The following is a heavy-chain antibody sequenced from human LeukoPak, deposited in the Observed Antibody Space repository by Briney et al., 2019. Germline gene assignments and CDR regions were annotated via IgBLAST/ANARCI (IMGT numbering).Heavy chain of an antibody. CDR1: GYTFTGYY. CDR3: ARGRYCSGGSCYSSLRYFDL. CDR2: INPNSGGT. D-gene: IGHD2-15*01. Sequence: ASVKVSCKASGYTFTGYYMHWVRQAPGQGLEWMGRINPNSGGTNYAQKFQGRVTMTRDTSISTAYMELSRLRSDDTAVYYCARGRYCSGGSCYSSLRYFDLWGRGTLVTVPS. V-gene: IGHV1-2*06. J-gene: IGHJ2*01.